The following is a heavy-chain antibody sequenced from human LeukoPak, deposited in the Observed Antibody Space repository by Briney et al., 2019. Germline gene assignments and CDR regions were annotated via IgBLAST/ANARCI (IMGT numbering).Heavy chain of an antibody. CDR3: AKEVTRLYCSGGSCYFDY. CDR1: GFTFSSYG. Sequence: GGSLRLSCVASGFTFSSYGMHWVRQAPGKGLEWVAVTSYDGSNKYYADSVKGRFTISRDNSKNTLYLQMNSLRAEDTAVYYCAKEVTRLYCSGGSCYFDYWGQGTLVTVSS. CDR2: TSYDGSNK. V-gene: IGHV3-30*18. J-gene: IGHJ4*02. D-gene: IGHD2-15*01.